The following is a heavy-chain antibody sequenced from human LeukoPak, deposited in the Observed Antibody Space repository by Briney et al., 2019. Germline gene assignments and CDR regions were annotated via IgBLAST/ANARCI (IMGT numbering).Heavy chain of an antibody. Sequence: GGSLRLSCAASGFTFSSYGMHWVRQAPGKGLEWVAFIRYDGSNKYYADSVKGRFTISRDNSKNTLYLQMNSLRAEDTAVYYCAKDPVPGITMVRGVFDYWGQGTLVTVSP. CDR1: GFTFSSYG. CDR2: IRYDGSNK. J-gene: IGHJ4*02. D-gene: IGHD3-10*01. CDR3: AKDPVPGITMVRGVFDY. V-gene: IGHV3-30*02.